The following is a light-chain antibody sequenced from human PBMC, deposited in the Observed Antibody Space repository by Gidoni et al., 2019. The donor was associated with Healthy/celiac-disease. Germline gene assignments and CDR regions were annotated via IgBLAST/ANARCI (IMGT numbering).Light chain of an antibody. Sequence: DIQMPQSPSSLSASVGDRVTITCRASQSISYYLNWYQQKPGKAPKLLIYAASSWQSGVPSRFSGSGSGTDFILTISSLQPEDFAIYYCQQSYSTPQTFGQGTKVEIK. CDR2: AAS. CDR1: QSISYY. V-gene: IGKV1-39*01. CDR3: QQSYSTPQT. J-gene: IGKJ1*01.